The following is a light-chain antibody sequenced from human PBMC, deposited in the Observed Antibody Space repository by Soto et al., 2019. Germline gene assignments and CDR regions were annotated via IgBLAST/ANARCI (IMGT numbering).Light chain of an antibody. V-gene: IGKV1-6*01. Sequence: AIQMTQSPSSLSASVGDRVTITCRASQGIRNDLGWYQQKPGTAPKLLIYAASNLQSGVPSRFSASASGTDFTLTISTLQPEDFATYYCLQDYRYPRTFGQGTKLEMK. CDR3: LQDYRYPRT. J-gene: IGKJ2*01. CDR2: AAS. CDR1: QGIRND.